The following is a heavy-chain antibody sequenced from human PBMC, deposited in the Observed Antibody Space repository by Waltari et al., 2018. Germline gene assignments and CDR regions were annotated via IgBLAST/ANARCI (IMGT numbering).Heavy chain of an antibody. D-gene: IGHD3-22*01. V-gene: IGHV4-31*03. J-gene: IGHJ4*02. Sequence: QVQLQESGPGLVKPSQTLSITCTVSGGSISSGGYYWSWIRQHPGKGLEWIGYIYYSGSTYYNPSLKSRVTISVDTSKNQFSLKLSSVTAADTAVYYCARGRITMIARYYFDYWGQGTLVTVSS. CDR1: GGSISSGGYY. CDR3: ARGRITMIARYYFDY. CDR2: IYYSGST.